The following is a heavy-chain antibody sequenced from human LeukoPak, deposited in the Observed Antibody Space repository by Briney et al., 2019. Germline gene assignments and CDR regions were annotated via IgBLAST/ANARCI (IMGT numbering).Heavy chain of an antibody. Sequence: SETLSLTCTVSGGSISSGGYYWSWLRQPPGKGLEWVGYIYHSGSTYYNPSLKSRVTISVDRSKNQFSLKLSSVTAADTAVYYCARAARDAAARYYYYYMDVWGKGTTVTVSS. CDR2: IYHSGST. CDR1: GGSISSGGYY. J-gene: IGHJ6*03. CDR3: ARAARDAAARYYYYYMDV. V-gene: IGHV4-30-2*01. D-gene: IGHD6-6*01.